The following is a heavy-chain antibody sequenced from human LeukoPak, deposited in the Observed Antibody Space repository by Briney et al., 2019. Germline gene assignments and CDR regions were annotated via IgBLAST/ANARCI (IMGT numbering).Heavy chain of an antibody. CDR2: FYYSGIT. J-gene: IGHJ4*02. V-gene: IGHV4-59*01. D-gene: IGHD3-10*01. CDR3: ARRYYYGSGSFFFDY. Sequence: SETLSLTCTVSGCSISSYSWSWIRQPPGKGLEWIGYFYYSGITNYNPSLKSRVTISVDTSKNQFSLKLSSVTAADTAVYYCARRYYYGSGSFFFDYWGQGTLVTVSS. CDR1: GCSISSYS.